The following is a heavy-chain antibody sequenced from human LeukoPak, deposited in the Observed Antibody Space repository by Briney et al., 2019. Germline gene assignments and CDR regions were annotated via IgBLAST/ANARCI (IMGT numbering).Heavy chain of an antibody. CDR2: ISWNSGSI. Sequence: GGSLRLSCAASGFTSYDYAMRWVRHAPGKGREWVSGISWNSGSIDYADSVKGRFTISIDKAKNWLYLKLSSLTVEDTASYYCARGIAPLGYWGQGTLVTVSS. J-gene: IGHJ4*02. CDR1: GFTSYDYA. D-gene: IGHD2-21*01. CDR3: ARGIAPLGY. V-gene: IGHV3-9*02.